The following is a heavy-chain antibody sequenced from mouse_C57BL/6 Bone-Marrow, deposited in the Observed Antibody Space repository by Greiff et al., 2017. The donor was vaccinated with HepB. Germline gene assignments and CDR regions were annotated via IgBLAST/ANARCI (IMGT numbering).Heavy chain of an antibody. D-gene: IGHD3-2*02. V-gene: IGHV1-59*01. J-gene: IGHJ2*01. CDR2: IDPSDSYT. CDR3: ASSDSSGYGDYFDY. Sequence: QVQLQQPGAELVRPGTSVKLSCKASGYTFTSYWMHWVKQRPGQGLEWIGVIDPSDSYTNYNQTFKGQATLTVDTSSSTAYMQLSSLTSEDAAVYYCASSDSSGYGDYFDYWGQGTTLTVSS. CDR1: GYTFTSYW.